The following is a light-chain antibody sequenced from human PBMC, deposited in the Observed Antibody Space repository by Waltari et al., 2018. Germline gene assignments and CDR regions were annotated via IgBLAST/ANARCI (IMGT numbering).Light chain of an antibody. Sequence: EIVLTQSPGTLSLSVGERATVSCRASESVSRALAWYQQKPGQAPRLLIYGASTRATGIPDRFSGSGSGTDFSLTISRLEPDDFAVYYCQHYLRLPVTFGQG. CDR2: GAS. V-gene: IGKV3-20*01. J-gene: IGKJ1*01. CDR3: QHYLRLPVT. CDR1: ESVSRA.